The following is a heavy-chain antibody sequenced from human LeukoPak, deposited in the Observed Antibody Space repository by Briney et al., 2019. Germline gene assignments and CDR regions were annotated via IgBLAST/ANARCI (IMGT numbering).Heavy chain of an antibody. Sequence: SETLSLTCTVSGYSISSGYYCGWIRQPPGKGLGWFETIYHTGSTYYNPSLKSRVIISVDTTKNQFSLKLSSGTAADTAVYYWARNYCGSTSCYLGNWGQGTLVTVSS. CDR1: GYSISSGYY. CDR2: IYHTGST. V-gene: IGHV4-38-2*02. CDR3: ARNYCGSTSCYLGN. J-gene: IGHJ4*02. D-gene: IGHD2-2*01.